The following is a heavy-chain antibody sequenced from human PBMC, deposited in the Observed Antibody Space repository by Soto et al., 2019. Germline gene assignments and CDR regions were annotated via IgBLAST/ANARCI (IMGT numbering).Heavy chain of an antibody. V-gene: IGHV3-33*01. Sequence: QVQLVESGGGVVQPGRSLRLSCAASGFTFSSYGMHWVRQAPGKGLEWVAVIWYDGSNKYYADSVKGRFTISRDNSKNTMYVQMNSLRAEDTAVYYCARGGQWLVPGGSFDYWGQGTLVTVAS. CDR2: IWYDGSNK. CDR3: ARGGQWLVPGGSFDY. D-gene: IGHD6-19*01. J-gene: IGHJ4*02. CDR1: GFTFSSYG.